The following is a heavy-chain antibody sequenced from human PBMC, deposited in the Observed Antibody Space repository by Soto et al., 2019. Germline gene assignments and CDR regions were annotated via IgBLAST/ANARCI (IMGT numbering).Heavy chain of an antibody. D-gene: IGHD5-12*01. Sequence: EVQLVESGGGLVQPGGSLKLSCAASGFAFSDSAMHWVRQASGKGLEWVGRIRSKPNNYATAYAASAKGRFTVSRVDSKNTAFLQMNSLKTEDTAVYYCASGRHGSGMDVWGQGTTVTVSS. V-gene: IGHV3-73*02. J-gene: IGHJ6*02. CDR1: GFAFSDSA. CDR2: IRSKPNNYAT. CDR3: ASGRHGSGMDV.